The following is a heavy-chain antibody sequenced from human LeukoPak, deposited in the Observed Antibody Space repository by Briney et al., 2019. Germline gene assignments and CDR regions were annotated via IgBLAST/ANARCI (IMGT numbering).Heavy chain of an antibody. CDR1: GFTVSSNY. Sequence: GGSLRLSCAASGFTVSSNYMSWVRQAPGKGLEWVSVIYSGGSTYYADSVMGRFTISRDNSKNTVYLQMNSLRAEDTAVYYCAKVMKGSERLTMVRGVIIKTAGLYYMDVWGKGTTVTVSS. CDR2: IYSGGST. D-gene: IGHD3-10*01. V-gene: IGHV3-53*01. CDR3: AKVMKGSERLTMVRGVIIKTAGLYYMDV. J-gene: IGHJ6*03.